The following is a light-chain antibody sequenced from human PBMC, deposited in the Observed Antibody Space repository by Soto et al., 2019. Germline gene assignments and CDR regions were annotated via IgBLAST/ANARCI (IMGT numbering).Light chain of an antibody. CDR3: QQYYSYPWA. Sequence: AIRMTQSPSSFSESTGHRVTIARRAIQGFSSYLAWHKQKPGKDHILLIYSASTLQSGVPSRLSGHDSGTDFTLTFSCLQYEDFANYCCQQYYSYPWAFGQGTRLISN. V-gene: IGKV1-8*01. J-gene: IGKJ1*01. CDR1: QGFSSY. CDR2: SAS.